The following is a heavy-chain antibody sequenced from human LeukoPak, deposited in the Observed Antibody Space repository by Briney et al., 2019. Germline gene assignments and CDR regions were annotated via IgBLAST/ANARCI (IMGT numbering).Heavy chain of an antibody. J-gene: IGHJ6*02. D-gene: IGHD6-13*01. V-gene: IGHV3-7*01. CDR1: GFTFSSYS. CDR3: AKGKPSSSSDV. CDR2: IKQDGGEK. Sequence: GGSLRLSCAASGFTFSSYSMNWVRQAPGKGLEWVANIKQDGGEKHYVDSVKGRFTISRDNAKNSLYLQMNSLRAEDTAVYYCAKGKPSSSSDVWGQGTTVTVSS.